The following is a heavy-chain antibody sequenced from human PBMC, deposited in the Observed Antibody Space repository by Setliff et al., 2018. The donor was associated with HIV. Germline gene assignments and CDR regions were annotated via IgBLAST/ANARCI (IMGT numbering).Heavy chain of an antibody. CDR2: ISSSGNFI. V-gene: IGHV3-21*01. J-gene: IGHJ4*02. Sequence: GGSLRLSCAASGFAFSGHQMSWVRQAPGKGLEWVSSISSSGNFIYSEDSVKGRFTISRDNAKNSLYLQMNSLRAEDTAVYYCARDSSGWYEFYFDCWGQGTLVTVSS. CDR3: ARDSSGWYEFYFDC. CDR1: GFAFSGHQ. D-gene: IGHD6-13*01.